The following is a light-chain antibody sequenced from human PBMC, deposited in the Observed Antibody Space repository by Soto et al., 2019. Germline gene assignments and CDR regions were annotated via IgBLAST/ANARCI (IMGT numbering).Light chain of an antibody. CDR1: QSLLYSSDNKNH. CDR3: QQYYSSWT. V-gene: IGKV4-1*01. CDR2: WAS. Sequence: DIVMTQSPDSLAVSLGERATINCKFSQSLLYSSDNKNHLAWYQQKPGQPPKVLLYWASTRESGVPDRFSGSGSGTEFTLTISNLQAEDVAVYYCQQYYSSWTFGQGTKVEIK. J-gene: IGKJ1*01.